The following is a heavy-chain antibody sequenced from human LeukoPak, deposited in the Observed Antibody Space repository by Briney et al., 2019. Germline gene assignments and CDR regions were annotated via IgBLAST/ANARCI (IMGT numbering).Heavy chain of an antibody. CDR1: GFTFSSYA. CDR2: ISYDGSNK. Sequence: GGSLRLSCAASGFTFSSYAMHWVRQAPGKGLEWVAVISYDGSNKYYAGSVKGRFTISRDNSKNTLYLQMNSLRAEDTAVYYCARAVVPAARWFDPWGQGTLVTVSS. V-gene: IGHV3-30-3*01. CDR3: ARAVVPAARWFDP. D-gene: IGHD2-2*01. J-gene: IGHJ5*02.